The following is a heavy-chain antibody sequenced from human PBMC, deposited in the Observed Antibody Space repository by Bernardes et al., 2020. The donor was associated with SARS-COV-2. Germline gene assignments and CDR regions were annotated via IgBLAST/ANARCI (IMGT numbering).Heavy chain of an antibody. V-gene: IGHV3-23*01. CDR2: ISGSGSAT. CDR1: GFTFSTYA. CDR3: AREDYELDL. Sequence: GGSLRLSCAASGFTFSTYAMTWVRQAPGKGLEWVSAISGSGSATYYTDSVKGRFTISRDNSKNTLFLQMNSLRAEDTALYFCAREDYELDLWGQGALVTVSS. J-gene: IGHJ5*02. D-gene: IGHD4-17*01.